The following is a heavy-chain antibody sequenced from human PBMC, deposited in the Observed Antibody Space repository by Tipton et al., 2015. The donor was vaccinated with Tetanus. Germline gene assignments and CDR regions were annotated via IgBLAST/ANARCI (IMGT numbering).Heavy chain of an antibody. J-gene: IGHJ6*02. CDR2: VYPGDSDP. D-gene: IGHD2-15*01. CDR3: ARQDCSGGSCSLDV. CDR1: GYSFTSKW. V-gene: IGHV5-51*01. Sequence: QSGAEVKKSGESLKISCKGSGYSFTSKWIGWVRQMPGKGLEWMGIVYPGDSDPRYSPSFQGQVTISADKSISAAYLQWSSLKAWDTGIYYCARQDCSGGSCSLDVWGQGTTVTVSS.